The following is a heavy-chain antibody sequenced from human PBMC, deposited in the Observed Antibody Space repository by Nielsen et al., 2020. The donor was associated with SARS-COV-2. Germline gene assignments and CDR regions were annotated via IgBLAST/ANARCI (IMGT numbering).Heavy chain of an antibody. CDR3: ARQDYGDNVAFDI. CDR2: INPNSGGT. D-gene: IGHD4-17*01. Sequence: ASVKVSCKASGYTFTGYYMHWVRQAPGQGLEWMGRINPNSGGTNYAQKFQGRVTMTRDTSISTAYMELSRLRSDDTVVYYCARQDYGDNVAFDIWGQGTMVTVSS. J-gene: IGHJ3*02. V-gene: IGHV1-2*05. CDR1: GYTFTGYY.